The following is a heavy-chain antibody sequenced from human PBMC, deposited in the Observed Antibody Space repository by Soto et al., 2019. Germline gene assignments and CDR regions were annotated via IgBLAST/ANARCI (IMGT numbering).Heavy chain of an antibody. V-gene: IGHV4-38-2*01. J-gene: IGHJ4*01. CDR3: ARRDSVVYYPYF. CDR1: GDSISRGYH. Sequence: SETLSLTCAVSGDSISRGYHWAWIRQPPGKGLEWVASIYHSGTTYYNPSLTSRVTISVDTSKNQYYLRLSAVTDDDCAVYYCARRDSVVYYPYF. CDR2: IYHSGTT. D-gene: IGHD2-15*01.